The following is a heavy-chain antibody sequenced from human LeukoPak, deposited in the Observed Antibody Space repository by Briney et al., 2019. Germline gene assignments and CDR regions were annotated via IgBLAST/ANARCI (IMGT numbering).Heavy chain of an antibody. CDR2: IVGVADDT. D-gene: IGHD2-15*01. CDR1: GFNFRIYA. J-gene: IGHJ4*02. Sequence: PGGSLRLSCAASGFNFRIYAMNWVRQAPGKGLEWISGIVGVADDTRYAHSVKGRFPVSRDNSKNTLYLQMNSLRDEDTAIYYCAKDLLQGDGQGDIGAWGQGTLVTVSS. V-gene: IGHV3-23*01. CDR3: AKDLLQGDGQGDIGA.